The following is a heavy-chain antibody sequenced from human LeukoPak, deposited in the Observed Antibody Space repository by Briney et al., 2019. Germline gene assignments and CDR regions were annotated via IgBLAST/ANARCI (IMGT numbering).Heavy chain of an antibody. D-gene: IGHD2-15*01. V-gene: IGHV3-11*01. Sequence: GGSLRLSCAASGFTFSDFYMTWIRQAPGKGLEWVSYVSSSSSTIYYADSVKGRFTISRDNAKNSLYLQMNSLRAEDTAVYYCARDSSNVDYWGQGTLVTVSS. CDR3: ARDSSNVDY. J-gene: IGHJ4*02. CDR2: VSSSSSTI. CDR1: GFTFSDFY.